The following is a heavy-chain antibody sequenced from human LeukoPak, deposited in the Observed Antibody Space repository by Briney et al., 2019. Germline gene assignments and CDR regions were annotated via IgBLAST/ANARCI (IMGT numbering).Heavy chain of an antibody. Sequence: ASVKVSCKASGYTLTGYYLHWVRQAPRQGLEWMGWINPNSGDTNFAQKFQGRVTMTSGTSSNTAYMELSRLRSDDSAVYYCARGSIAVVPAASVFDPWGQGTLVTVSS. D-gene: IGHD2-2*01. J-gene: IGHJ5*02. CDR1: GYTLTGYY. CDR2: INPNSGDT. CDR3: ARGSIAVVPAASVFDP. V-gene: IGHV1-2*02.